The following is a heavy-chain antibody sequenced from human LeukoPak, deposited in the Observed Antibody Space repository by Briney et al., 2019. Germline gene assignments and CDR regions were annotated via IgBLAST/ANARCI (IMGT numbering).Heavy chain of an antibody. CDR2: ISASGSAT. CDR3: ARDLGYDV. D-gene: IGHD5-12*01. V-gene: IGHV3-23*01. CDR1: GFIFSNYG. Sequence: PGGSLRLSCAASGFIFSNYGMNWVRQAPGKGLEWVAAISASGSATSYADSVRGRFTISRDNSKNTLYLQMNSLRAEDTAVYYCARDLGYDVWGQGTLVTVSS. J-gene: IGHJ4*02.